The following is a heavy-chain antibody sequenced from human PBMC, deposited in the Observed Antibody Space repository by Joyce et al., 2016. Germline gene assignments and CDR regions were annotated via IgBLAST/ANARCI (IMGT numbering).Heavy chain of an antibody. CDR1: GYTFTSYD. D-gene: IGHD4-17*01. Sequence: QVQLVQSGAEVKQPGASVKVSCKASGYTFTSYDVNWVRQATGQGLEWMGWMNPNSGDTGYAQKFHGRVTMTRNTSISTAYMELSSLRFEDTAVYYCARERNFGDLSFDPWGQGTLVTVSS. CDR3: ARERNFGDLSFDP. CDR2: MNPNSGDT. V-gene: IGHV1-8*01. J-gene: IGHJ5*02.